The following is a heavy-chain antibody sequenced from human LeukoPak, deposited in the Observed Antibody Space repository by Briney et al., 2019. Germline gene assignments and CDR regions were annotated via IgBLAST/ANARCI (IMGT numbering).Heavy chain of an antibody. J-gene: IGHJ4*02. Sequence: SVKVSCKASGGTFSSYAISWVRQAPGQGLEWMGGIIPIFGTANYAQKFQGRVTITADESTSTAYMELSSLRSEDTAVYYCALCSGFDYGDCLNFDYWGQGTLVTVSS. D-gene: IGHD4-17*01. V-gene: IGHV1-69*13. CDR2: IIPIFGTA. CDR3: ALCSGFDYGDCLNFDY. CDR1: GGTFSSYA.